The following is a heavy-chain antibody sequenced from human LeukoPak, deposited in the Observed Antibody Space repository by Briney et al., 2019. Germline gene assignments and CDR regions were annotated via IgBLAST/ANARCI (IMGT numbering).Heavy chain of an antibody. CDR2: IYYSGST. J-gene: IGHJ4*02. CDR1: GGSISSGDYY. D-gene: IGHD3-22*01. V-gene: IGHV4-30-4*01. Sequence: SQTLSLTCTVSGGSISSGDYYWSWIRQPPGKGLEWIGYIYYSGSTYYNPSLKSRVTISVDTSKNQFSLKLSSMTAADTAVYYCARAPDYYDSSGLPDYWGQGTLVTVSS. CDR3: ARAPDYYDSSGLPDY.